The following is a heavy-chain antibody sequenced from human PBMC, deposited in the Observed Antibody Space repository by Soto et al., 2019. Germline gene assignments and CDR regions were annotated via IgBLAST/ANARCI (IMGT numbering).Heavy chain of an antibody. V-gene: IGHV3-30-3*01. CDR3: ATVRGYRQDFDAFDI. D-gene: IGHD3-16*02. CDR2: ISYDGSNK. CDR1: GFSFSNYA. Sequence: QVQLVESGGGVVQPGRSLRLSCAASGFSFSNYAMHWVRQPPGKGLEWVAVISYDGSNKYYADSVKGRFTISRDNSKNTLYLQMNNLRTEDTAVYYCATVRGYRQDFDAFDIWGQGTMVTVSS. J-gene: IGHJ3*02.